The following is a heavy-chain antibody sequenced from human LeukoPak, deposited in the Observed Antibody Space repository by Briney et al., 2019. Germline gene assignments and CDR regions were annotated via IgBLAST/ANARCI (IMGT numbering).Heavy chain of an antibody. CDR2: INGNGGRT. Sequence: GGSLRLSCSASGVTFSSYAMSGVRQAPGKGLEWVSSINGNGGRTYYADSVKGRCTISRENSKNTLFLKMNSLRAEDTAVYYCANHPKVTRNYWGQGTLVTVSS. V-gene: IGHV3-23*01. J-gene: IGHJ4*02. D-gene: IGHD4-17*01. CDR1: GVTFSSYA. CDR3: ANHPKVTRNY.